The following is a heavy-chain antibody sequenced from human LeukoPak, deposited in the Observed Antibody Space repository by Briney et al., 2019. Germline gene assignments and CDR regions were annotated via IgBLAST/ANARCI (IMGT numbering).Heavy chain of an antibody. CDR3: AKDSEIAAAGSYWYFDL. CDR1: GFTFRSYD. CDR2: ISYDGSNK. D-gene: IGHD6-13*01. V-gene: IGHV3-30*18. J-gene: IGHJ2*01. Sequence: GRSLRLSCAASGFTFRSYDMHWVRQAPGKGLQWVAVISYDGSNKYQTDSVKGRFTISRDNSKNTLYLQMNSLRAEDTAVYYCAKDSEIAAAGSYWYFDLWGRGTLVTVSS.